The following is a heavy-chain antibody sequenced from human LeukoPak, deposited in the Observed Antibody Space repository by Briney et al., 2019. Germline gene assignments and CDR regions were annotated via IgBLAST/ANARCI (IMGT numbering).Heavy chain of an antibody. J-gene: IGHJ4*02. Sequence: PSETLSLTCIVSGGSITNSNYYWGWIHQPPGKGLKWIGSSYYSGGTYYNPSLKSRVTMSGDTSKNHLSLRLTSVTAADTAVYFCARAGRPYTSGWYSVWGQGTLVTVSS. CDR2: SYYSGGT. CDR3: ARAGRPYTSGWYSV. D-gene: IGHD6-19*01. CDR1: GGSITNSNYY. V-gene: IGHV4-39*07.